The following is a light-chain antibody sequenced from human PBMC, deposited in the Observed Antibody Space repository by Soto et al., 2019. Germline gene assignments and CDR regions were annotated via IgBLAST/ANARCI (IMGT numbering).Light chain of an antibody. Sequence: QSALTQPASVSGSPGQSITISCTGTSSDVGTYNYVSWYQQHPGKAPKLMIYDVSNRPSGVSNRFSGSKSGSTASLTISGLQAEDEADYYCSSYTSSSSVFGGGTQLTVL. CDR3: SSYTSSSSV. CDR2: DVS. CDR1: SSDVGTYNY. V-gene: IGLV2-14*01. J-gene: IGLJ2*01.